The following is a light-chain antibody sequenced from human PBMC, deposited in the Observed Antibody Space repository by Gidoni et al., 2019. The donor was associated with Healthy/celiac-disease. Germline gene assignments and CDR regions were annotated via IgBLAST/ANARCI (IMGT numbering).Light chain of an antibody. J-gene: IGKJ1*01. Sequence: DLQMTQSPSSLSASVGDRVTITCRASQSISSYLNWYQQKPGEAPKLLIYAASRLQSGVPSRFSGRGSGTDFTITISRLQPEDFATYYCQQSYSTTWTFGQGTKVEIK. V-gene: IGKV1-39*01. CDR3: QQSYSTTWT. CDR2: AAS. CDR1: QSISSY.